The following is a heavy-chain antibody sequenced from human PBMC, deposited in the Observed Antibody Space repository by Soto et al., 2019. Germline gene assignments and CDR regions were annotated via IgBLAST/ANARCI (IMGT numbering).Heavy chain of an antibody. V-gene: IGHV4-59*08. CDR2: IYYSGST. Sequence: SGTLSLTCTVSGGSISSYYWSWILQPPGKGLEWIGYIYYSGSTNYNPSLKSRVTISVDTSKNQFSLKLSSVTAADTAVYYCELYYGSGRYHLFDPSGQRTLVTVSA. CDR3: ELYYGSGRYHLFDP. D-gene: IGHD3-10*01. J-gene: IGHJ5*02. CDR1: GGSISSYY.